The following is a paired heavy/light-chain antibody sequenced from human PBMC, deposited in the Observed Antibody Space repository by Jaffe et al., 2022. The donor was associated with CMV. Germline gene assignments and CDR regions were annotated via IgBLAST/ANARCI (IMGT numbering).Light chain of an antibody. CDR3: QQYYAHPRT. CDR2: WAS. CDR1: QSILYSSNNKNY. J-gene: IGKJ4*01. Sequence: DIVMTQSPDSLAVSLGERATINCKSSQSILYSSNNKNYLAWYQQKPGQPPKLLTYWASTRESGVPDRFSGSGSGTDFTLTISSLQAEDVAVYYCQQYYAHPRTFGGGTKVEIK. V-gene: IGKV4-1*01.
Heavy chain of an antibody. J-gene: IGHJ4*02. V-gene: IGHV4-34*01. CDR3: ARVNSWIVLDY. CDR2: VNDSGGP. D-gene: IGHD3-16*02. CDR1: GGSFSGYY. Sequence: QVQLQQWGARPLKPSETLSLTCTVYGGSFSGYYWTWIRQPPGKGLQWIGEVNDSGGPIINPSLKSRVTLTVDTSTNQFSLKLSSVTAADTAIYYCARVNSWIVLDYWGQGISVSVSS.